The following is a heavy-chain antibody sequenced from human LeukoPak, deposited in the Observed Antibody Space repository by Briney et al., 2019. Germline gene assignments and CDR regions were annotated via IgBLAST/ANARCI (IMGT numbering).Heavy chain of an antibody. CDR1: GYSFTSYW. CDR3: ATLNYYDSSGYTYYFDY. D-gene: IGHD3-22*01. V-gene: IGHV5-51*01. CDR2: IYPGDSDT. J-gene: IGHJ4*02. Sequence: GESLKISCKGSGYSFTSYWIGWVRQMPGKGLEWMGIIYPGDSDTRYSPSSQGQVTISADKSISTAYLQWSSLKASDTAMYYCATLNYYDSSGYTYYFDYWGQGTLVTVSS.